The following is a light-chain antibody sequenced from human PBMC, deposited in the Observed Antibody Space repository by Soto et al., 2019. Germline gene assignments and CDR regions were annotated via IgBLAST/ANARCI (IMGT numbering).Light chain of an antibody. Sequence: QSVLTQPASVSGSPGHSITISCTGTSSDVGGYDYVSWYQQHPGKAPKLMIYDVSNRPSGVSNRFSGSKSGNTASLTISGLQAEDEADYYCSSYTSSSDLVVFGGGTKVTV. J-gene: IGLJ2*01. V-gene: IGLV2-14*03. CDR1: SSDVGGYDY. CDR2: DVS. CDR3: SSYTSSSDLVV.